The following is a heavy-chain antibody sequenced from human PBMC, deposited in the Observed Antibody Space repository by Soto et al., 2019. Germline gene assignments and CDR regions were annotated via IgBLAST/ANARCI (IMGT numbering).Heavy chain of an antibody. V-gene: IGHV4-39*07. CDR3: ARVPGP. CDR1: DGPISSSDYY. Sequence: SETLSLTCTVSDGPISSSDYYWTWIRQPPGKGLEWIGEINHSGSTNYNPSLKSRVTISVDTSKNQFSLKLSSVTAADTAVYYCARVPGPWGQGTLVTVSS. J-gene: IGHJ5*02. CDR2: INHSGST.